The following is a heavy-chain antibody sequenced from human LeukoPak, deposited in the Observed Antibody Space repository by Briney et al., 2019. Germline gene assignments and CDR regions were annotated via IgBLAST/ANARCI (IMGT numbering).Heavy chain of an antibody. Sequence: ASVRPSCKASRGTLSSYTISWVRQAPGQGLEWMGRIIPILGIAKYAQKFQGRVTITADKSTSTAYMELSSLRSEDTAVYYCARGKRSSEVDVWGQGTTVTVSS. CDR2: IIPILGIA. CDR1: RGTLSSYT. J-gene: IGHJ6*02. D-gene: IGHD6-19*01. V-gene: IGHV1-69*02. CDR3: ARGKRSSEVDV.